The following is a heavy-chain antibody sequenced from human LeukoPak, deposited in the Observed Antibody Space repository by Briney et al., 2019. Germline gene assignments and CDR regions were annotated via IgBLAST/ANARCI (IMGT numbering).Heavy chain of an antibody. CDR3: ARARGAPYRHPFVERIAPYYFDD. CDR1: GYNFNTYD. V-gene: IGHV1-8*01. CDR2: MSPNSGDT. J-gene: IGHJ4*02. Sequence: ASVKVSCKASGYNFNTYDINWVRQTGGQGLEWMGWMSPNSGDTAYAQKFQGRVTMSRNTSIATVYMEVSSLTSDDTAVYFCARARGAPYRHPFVERIAPYYFDDWGQGTLVTVSS. D-gene: IGHD2-21*01.